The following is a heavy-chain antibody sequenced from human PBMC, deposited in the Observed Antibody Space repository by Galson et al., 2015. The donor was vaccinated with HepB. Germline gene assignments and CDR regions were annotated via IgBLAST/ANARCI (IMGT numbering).Heavy chain of an antibody. CDR1: GHSFTSYG. V-gene: IGHV1-18*04. CDR3: ARESAYCNGGSCYAPENFDY. Sequence: SVKVSCKASGHSFTSYGISWVRKAPGQGLEWMGWISAYSGDTNYAQKVQGRVTVTTDKSTSTAYMELRSLRSDDTAVYYCARESAYCNGGSCYAPENFDYWGQGTLVTVSS. CDR2: ISAYSGDT. J-gene: IGHJ4*02. D-gene: IGHD2-15*01.